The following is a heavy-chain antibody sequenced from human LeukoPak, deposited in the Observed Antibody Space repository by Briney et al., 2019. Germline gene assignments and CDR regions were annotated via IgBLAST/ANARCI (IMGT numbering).Heavy chain of an antibody. D-gene: IGHD6-19*01. Sequence: QPGGSLKLSCAASGFTFSDSAMNWVRQASGKGLEWVGHIRGKTNSYATAYAASVRGRFTISRDDSKNTAYLQMNSLKTEDTAVYSCTGGSGWYSPDYWGQGTLVTVSS. V-gene: IGHV3-73*01. CDR2: IRGKTNSYAT. CDR3: TGGSGWYSPDY. CDR1: GFTFSDSA. J-gene: IGHJ4*02.